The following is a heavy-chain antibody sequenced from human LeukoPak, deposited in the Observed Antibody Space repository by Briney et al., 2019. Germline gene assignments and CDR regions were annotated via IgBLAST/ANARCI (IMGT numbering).Heavy chain of an antibody. V-gene: IGHV1-18*01. CDR2: ISAYNGNT. Sequence: ASVKVSCKASGYTFTSYGISWVRQAPGQGLEWMGWISAYNGNTNYAQKLQGRVTVTTDTSTSTAYMELRSLRSDDTAVYYCARDTPGEQWLVLDYYYYGMDVWGQGTTVTVSS. CDR1: GYTFTSYG. J-gene: IGHJ6*02. D-gene: IGHD6-19*01. CDR3: ARDTPGEQWLVLDYYYYGMDV.